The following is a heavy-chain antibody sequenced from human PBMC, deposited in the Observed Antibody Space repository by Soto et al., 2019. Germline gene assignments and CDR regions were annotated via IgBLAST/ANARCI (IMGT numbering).Heavy chain of an antibody. Sequence: GSLRLSCAASGLTFSIYWMHWVRQAPGKGLEWVSRINSDGSSTSYADSVKGRFSISRDTSQSTLYLQMNSLRADDTAMYYCARWSYLDYWGQGTRVNLSS. J-gene: IGHJ4*02. CDR1: GLTFSIYW. CDR2: INSDGSST. D-gene: IGHD3-3*01. CDR3: ARWSYLDY. V-gene: IGHV3-74*01.